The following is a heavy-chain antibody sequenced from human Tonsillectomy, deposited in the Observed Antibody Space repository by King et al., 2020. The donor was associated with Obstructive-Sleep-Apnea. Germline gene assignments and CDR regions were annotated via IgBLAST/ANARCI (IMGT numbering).Heavy chain of an antibody. V-gene: IGHV4-30-4*01. CDR3: ARVNYYGSGTYYNDV. CDR2: IYYSGST. Sequence: LQLQESGPGLVKPSQILSLTCTVSGGSINSGDYYWRWIRQPPGKGLEWIGSIYYSGSTYYHPSLKSRLTISVDTSKNQFSLKMSSVTAADTAVYYCARVNYYGSGTYYNDVWGQGTTVTVS. D-gene: IGHD3-10*01. J-gene: IGHJ6*02. CDR1: GGSINSGDYY.